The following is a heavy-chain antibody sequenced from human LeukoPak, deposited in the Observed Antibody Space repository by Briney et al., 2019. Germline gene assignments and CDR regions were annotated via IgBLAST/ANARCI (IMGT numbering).Heavy chain of an antibody. CDR3: ARGVLEYNWNDGDWFDP. V-gene: IGHV3-21*01. Sequence: GGSLRLSCAASGFTISSYSMNWVRQAPGKGLEWVSSISSSSSYIYYADSVKGRFTISRDNAKNSLYLQMNSLRAEDTAVYYCARGVLEYNWNDGDWFDPWGQGTLVTVSS. D-gene: IGHD1-1*01. CDR1: GFTISSYS. J-gene: IGHJ5*02. CDR2: ISSSSSYI.